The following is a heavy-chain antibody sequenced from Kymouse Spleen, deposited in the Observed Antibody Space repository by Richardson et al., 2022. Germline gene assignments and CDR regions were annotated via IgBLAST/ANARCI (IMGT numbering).Heavy chain of an antibody. Sequence: QVQLQQWGAGLLKPSETLSLTCAVYGGSFSGYYWSWIRQPPGKGLEWIGEINHSGSTNYNPSLKSRVTISVDTSKNQFSLKLSSVTAADTAVYYCARDYSPLDAFDIWGQGTMVTVSS. CDR1: GGSFSGYY. CDR2: INHSGST. J-gene: IGHJ3*02. CDR3: ARDYSPLDAFDI. D-gene: IGHD4-11,IGHD4-11*01. V-gene: IGHV4-34*01.